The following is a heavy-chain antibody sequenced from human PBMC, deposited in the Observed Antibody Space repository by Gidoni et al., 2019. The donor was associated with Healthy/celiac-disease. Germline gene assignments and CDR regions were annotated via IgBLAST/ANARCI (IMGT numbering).Heavy chain of an antibody. V-gene: IGHV3-23*01. D-gene: IGHD6-13*01. J-gene: IGHJ4*02. CDR2: ISGNGGST. Sequence: EVKLWESGGGWVQRGGSLRLPCAASGFPFGSYAMGWVRQAPGKGLEWVSAISGNGGSTYYADSVKGRFTISRDNSKNTLYLQMNSLRAEDTAVYYCASGGYSSSWYLGSFDYWGQGTLVTVSS. CDR3: ASGGYSSSWYLGSFDY. CDR1: GFPFGSYA.